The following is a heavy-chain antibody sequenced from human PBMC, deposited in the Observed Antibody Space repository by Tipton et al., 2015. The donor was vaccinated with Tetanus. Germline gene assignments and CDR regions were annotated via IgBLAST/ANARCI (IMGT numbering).Heavy chain of an antibody. CDR3: ASLGYCTGGDCYSTA. D-gene: IGHD2-15*01. CDR2: IYHSGTT. Sequence: TLSLTCAVSGGSISGRNWWSWVRQSPGMGLEWIGEIYHSGTTNYNPPLKSRVAVSVDQSRNQFSLRLSSVTAADTAVYYCASLGYCTGGDCYSTAWGQGILVTVSS. CDR1: GGSISGRNW. J-gene: IGHJ5*02. V-gene: IGHV4-4*02.